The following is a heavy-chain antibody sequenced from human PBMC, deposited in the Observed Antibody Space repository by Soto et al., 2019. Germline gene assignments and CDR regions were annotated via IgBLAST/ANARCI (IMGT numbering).Heavy chain of an antibody. V-gene: IGHV3-66*01. J-gene: IGHJ4*02. D-gene: IGHD2-2*01. CDR3: ARAAYQTDYFDS. CDR2: IYSGGTT. Sequence: GVLRLSCAASGFTIRNNYMSWVRLPPGKGLEWVSVIYSGGTTMHADSVRGRFTISRDTSKNILYLDMNSLRVEDTATYFCARAAYQTDYFDSWGQGTLVTVSS. CDR1: GFTIRNNY.